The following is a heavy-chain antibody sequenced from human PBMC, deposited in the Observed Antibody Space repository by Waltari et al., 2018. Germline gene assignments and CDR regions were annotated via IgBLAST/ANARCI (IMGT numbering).Heavy chain of an antibody. CDR3: ARLPISLGVGSVFDI. Sequence: QMQLQESGPGLVKPSEPLSLTCTVSGGSISSSTYYWGWIRQPPGKGREWIGNFYYSGSTSYNPPLKRRLTISVDTSKNQFSLNLRSVTAADTAVYYCARLPISLGVGSVFDIWGQGTMVTVSS. D-gene: IGHD2-15*01. J-gene: IGHJ3*02. V-gene: IGHV4-39*01. CDR1: GGSISSSTYY. CDR2: FYYSGST.